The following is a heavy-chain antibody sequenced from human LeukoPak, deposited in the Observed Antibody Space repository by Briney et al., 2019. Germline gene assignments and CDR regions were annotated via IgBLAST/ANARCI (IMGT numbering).Heavy chain of an antibody. CDR2: ISTTSTYI. CDR3: SRDRLGGLDY. V-gene: IGHV3-21*01. Sequence: GGSLRLSCAASGFDFSTYAINWVRQAPGKGLEWGSSISTTSTYIFYADSLKGRFTISRDNAKNSVYLQMNTLRPEDTAVYYCSRDRLGGLDYWGQGTLVTVSS. D-gene: IGHD5-12*01. J-gene: IGHJ4*02. CDR1: GFDFSTYA.